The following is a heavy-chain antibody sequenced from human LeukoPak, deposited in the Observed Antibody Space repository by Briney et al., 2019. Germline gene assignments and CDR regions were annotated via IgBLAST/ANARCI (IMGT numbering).Heavy chain of an antibody. J-gene: IGHJ2*01. CDR2: ISHDGSNK. CDR3: ARTGYSYGFWYFDL. V-gene: IGHV3-30*04. Sequence: PGGSLRLSCAGSGFTLNSYAMHWVRQTPGKGLEWVAVISHDGSNKFYADSVKGRFTISRDDSKNTLYLQMNSLRAEDTAVYYCARTGYSYGFWYFDLWGRGTLVTVSS. D-gene: IGHD5-18*01. CDR1: GFTLNSYA.